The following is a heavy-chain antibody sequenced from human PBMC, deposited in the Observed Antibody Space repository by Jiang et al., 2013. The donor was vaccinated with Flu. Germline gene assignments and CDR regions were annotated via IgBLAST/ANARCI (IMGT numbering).Heavy chain of an antibody. J-gene: IGHJ4*02. CDR3: AKGSGYSGYGSHLDY. Sequence: SGGGLVQPGGSLRLSCAASGFTFSSYAMSWVRQAPGKGLEWVSAISGGGSSTYYADSVKGRFTISRDNSKKTLYLQLNSLRAEDTAVYHCAKGSGYSGYGSHLDYWGQGTLVTVSS. V-gene: IGHV3-23*01. CDR1: GFTFSSYA. CDR2: ISGGGSST. D-gene: IGHD5-12*01.